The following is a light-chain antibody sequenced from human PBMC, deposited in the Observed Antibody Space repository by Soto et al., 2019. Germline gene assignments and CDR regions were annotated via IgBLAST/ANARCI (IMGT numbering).Light chain of an antibody. J-gene: IGKJ1*01. CDR1: QDITSY. CDR2: ATS. V-gene: IGKV1-39*01. Sequence: DIQMTQSPSSLSASVGDRVSITCRASQDITSYLNWYQQKPGKAPELLIYATSNLQSGVPPRFSASGSGTDFTLTISSLQPKDFATYYCQQGYSTQWTSGQGTKVEIK. CDR3: QQGYSTQWT.